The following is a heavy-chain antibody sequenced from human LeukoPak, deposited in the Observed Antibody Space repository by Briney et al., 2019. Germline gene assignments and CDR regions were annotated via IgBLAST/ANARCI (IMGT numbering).Heavy chain of an antibody. CDR2: FYHSGST. Sequence: SETLSLTCSVSGGSVSSGGYYWSWIRQPPGKGLEWIGYFYHSGSTYYSPSLKSRVTISVDRSKNQFSLNLNSVTAADTAVYFCARGIAAGGTSRRDFDTWGEGTLVTVSS. CDR1: GGSVSSGGYY. CDR3: ARGIAAGGTSRRDFDT. V-gene: IGHV4-30-2*01. D-gene: IGHD6-13*01. J-gene: IGHJ4*02.